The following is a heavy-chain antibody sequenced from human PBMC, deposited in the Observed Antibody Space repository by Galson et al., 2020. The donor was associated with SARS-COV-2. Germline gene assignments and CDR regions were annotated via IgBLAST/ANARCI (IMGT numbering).Heavy chain of an antibody. V-gene: IGHV3-23*01. CDR3: AKEGGTGWATDYFQH. CDR2: LNNRGDDT. D-gene: IGHD6-19*01. CDR1: GFTFSNYA. J-gene: IGHJ1*01. Sequence: GGSLRLSCAASGFTFSNYAMAWVRQAPGKGLEWVSLLNNRGDDTYYADSMKGHFTISRDNSKNILYLQMNNLRPDDTAVYYCAKEGGTGWATDYFQHWGQGILVTVSS.